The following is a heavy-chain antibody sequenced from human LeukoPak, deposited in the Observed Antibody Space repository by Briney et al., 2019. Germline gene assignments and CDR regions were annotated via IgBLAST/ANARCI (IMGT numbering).Heavy chain of an antibody. CDR1: GYTFTSYG. CDR3: ARAEVGATAVDY. V-gene: IGHV1-18*01. Sequence: ASVKVSCKASGYTFTSYGISWVRQAPGQGLEWMGWISAYNGNTKYAQKLQGRVTMTTDTSTSTAYMELRSLRSDDTAVYYCARAEVGATAVDYWGQGTLVTVSS. J-gene: IGHJ4*02. D-gene: IGHD1-26*01. CDR2: ISAYNGNT.